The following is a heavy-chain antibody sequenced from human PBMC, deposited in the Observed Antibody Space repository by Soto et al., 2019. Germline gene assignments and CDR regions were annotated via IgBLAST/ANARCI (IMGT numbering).Heavy chain of an antibody. CDR3: ARQRSTGGFAY. V-gene: IGHV1-2*04. CDR1: GYPFTGSY. J-gene: IGHJ4*02. Sequence: ASVKVSCKASGYPFTGSYMHWVRQAPGQGLEWMGWINTNSGGTNYAQKFQGWVTMTRDTSISTAYMELSRLRADDTAVYYCARQRSTGGFAYWGQGPRVTVSS. CDR2: INTNSGGT. D-gene: IGHD7-27*01.